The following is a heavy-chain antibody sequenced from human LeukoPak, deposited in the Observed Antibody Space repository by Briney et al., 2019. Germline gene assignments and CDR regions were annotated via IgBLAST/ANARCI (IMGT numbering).Heavy chain of an antibody. CDR1: GYTFTNYD. D-gene: IGHD1-26*01. J-gene: IGHJ5*02. V-gene: IGHV1-8*01. Sequence: ASVKVSCKASGYTFTNYDINWVRQATGQGLEWMGWMNPNSGNTGYAQKFQGRVTMTRNTSISTAYMELSSLRSEDTALYYCTRDIAGATKGGWFDTWGQGTPVTVSS. CDR2: MNPNSGNT. CDR3: TRDIAGATKGGWFDT.